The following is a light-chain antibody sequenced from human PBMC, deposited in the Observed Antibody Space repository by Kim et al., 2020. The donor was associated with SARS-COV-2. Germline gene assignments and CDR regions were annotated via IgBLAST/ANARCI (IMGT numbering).Light chain of an antibody. CDR3: QQYNSDPPYT. CDR2: KAS. Sequence: DIQMTQSPSTLSASVGDRVTISCRASQSISTWLAWYQQKPGKAPKLVIYKASNLESGVPSRFSGSGSGTEFTLTISSLQPDDFVTYYCQQYNSDPPYTFGQGTKLEI. V-gene: IGKV1-5*03. CDR1: QSISTW. J-gene: IGKJ2*01.